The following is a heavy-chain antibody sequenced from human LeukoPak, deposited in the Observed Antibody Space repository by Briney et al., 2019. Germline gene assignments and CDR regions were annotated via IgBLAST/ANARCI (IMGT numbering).Heavy chain of an antibody. CDR3: ARDRPTVVTKYYYGMDV. CDR2: ISAYNGNT. D-gene: IGHD4-23*01. V-gene: IGHV1-18*01. J-gene: IGHJ6*02. Sequence: GASVKVSCKASGYTFTSYGISWVRQAPGQGLEWMGWISAYNGNTNHAQKLQGRVTMTTDTSTSTAYMELRSLRSDDTAVYYCARDRPTVVTKYYYGMDVWGQGTTVTVSS. CDR1: GYTFTSYG.